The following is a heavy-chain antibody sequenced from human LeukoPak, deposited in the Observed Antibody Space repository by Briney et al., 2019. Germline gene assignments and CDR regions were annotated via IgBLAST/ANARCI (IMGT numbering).Heavy chain of an antibody. CDR3: ARTNQYYDFWSGYSKSLDY. CDR2: INHSGST. J-gene: IGHJ4*02. CDR1: GGSFSGYY. Sequence: PSETLSLTCAVYGGSFSGYYWSWIRQPPGKGLEWIGEINHSGSTNYNPSLKSRVTISVDTSKNQFSLKLSSVTAADTAVYYCARTNQYYDFWSGYSKSLDYWGQGTLVTVSS. V-gene: IGHV4-34*01. D-gene: IGHD3-3*01.